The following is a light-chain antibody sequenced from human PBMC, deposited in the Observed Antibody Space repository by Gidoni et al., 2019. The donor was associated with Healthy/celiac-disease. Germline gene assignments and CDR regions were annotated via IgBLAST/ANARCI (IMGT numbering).Light chain of an antibody. V-gene: IGKV3-11*01. CDR2: DAS. Sequence: EIVLTQSPATLSLSPGERATLPCRASQRVSSYLACYQQKPGQAPRLLIYDASNRATGIPARFSGSGSGIDYTLTISSLEPEDFAVYCCQQRSNWPSFGQGTKLEIK. J-gene: IGKJ2*01. CDR1: QRVSSY. CDR3: QQRSNWPS.